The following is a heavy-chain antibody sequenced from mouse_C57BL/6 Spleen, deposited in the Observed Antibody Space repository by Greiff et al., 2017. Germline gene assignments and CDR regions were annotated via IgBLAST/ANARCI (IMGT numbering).Heavy chain of an antibody. Sequence: QVQLQQPGAELVRPGSSVKLSCKASGYTFTSYWMDWVKQRPGQGLEWIGNIYSSDSETHYNQKFKDKATLTVDKSSSTAYMQLSSLTSEDSAVYYCARWGLDYAMAYWGQGTSVTVSS. D-gene: IGHD3-3*01. CDR2: IYSSDSET. J-gene: IGHJ4*01. CDR1: GYTFTSYW. CDR3: ARWGLDYAMAY. V-gene: IGHV1-61*01.